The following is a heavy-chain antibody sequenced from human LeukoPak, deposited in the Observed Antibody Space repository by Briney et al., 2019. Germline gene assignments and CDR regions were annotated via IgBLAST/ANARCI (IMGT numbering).Heavy chain of an antibody. D-gene: IGHD6-13*01. V-gene: IGHV5-51*01. J-gene: IGHJ4*02. CDR1: GYSFTSYW. CDR2: IYPGDSDT. Sequence: GESLKISCQGSGYSFTSYWIGWVRQMPGKGLEWLGIIYPGDSDTRYSPSFQGQVTISADKSISTAYLQWSSLKASDTAMYYCATYSGRFSSSWYNSGFDYWGQGTLVTVSS. CDR3: ATYSGRFSSSWYNSGFDY.